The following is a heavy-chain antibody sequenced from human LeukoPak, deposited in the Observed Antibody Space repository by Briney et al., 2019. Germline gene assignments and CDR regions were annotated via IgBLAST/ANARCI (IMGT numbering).Heavy chain of an antibody. D-gene: IGHD3-22*01. CDR3: AKSLNYYDSSGYYANLDY. J-gene: IGHJ4*02. Sequence: PGGSLRLSCEASGFTFSNYAMNSVRQAPGKGLEWVSGISGSGGTIYNANFVKGRCTISRDNSKNTLYLQMNSLRAEDTAVYYCAKSLNYYDSSGYYANLDYWGQGTLVTVSS. V-gene: IGHV3-23*01. CDR2: ISGSGGTI. CDR1: GFTFSNYA.